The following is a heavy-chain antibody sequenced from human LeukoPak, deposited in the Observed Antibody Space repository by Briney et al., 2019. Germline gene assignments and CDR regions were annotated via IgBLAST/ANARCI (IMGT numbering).Heavy chain of an antibody. J-gene: IGHJ3*01. CDR2: IRGSGGDI. D-gene: IGHD4-17*01. CDR3: GKDPNGDYIGAFDF. V-gene: IGHV3-23*01. Sequence: PGGSQRLSCVASGLAFRNYAMTWVRQAPGKGLEWVSVIRGSGGDIRYADSVKGRFTISRDNSVNTLYLQMNSLRAEDTAVYYCGKDPNGDYIGAFDFWGQGTMVTVSS. CDR1: GLAFRNYA.